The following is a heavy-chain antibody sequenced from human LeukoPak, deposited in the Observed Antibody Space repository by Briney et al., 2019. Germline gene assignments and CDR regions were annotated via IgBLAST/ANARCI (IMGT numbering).Heavy chain of an antibody. Sequence: PGRSLRLSCAASGFTFSSYGMHWVRQAPGKGLEWVAVIWYDGSNKYYADSVKGRFTISRDNSKNTLYLQMNSLRAEDTAVYYCARDRAYYDFWSGPWGWFDPWGQGTLVTVSS. CDR1: GFTFSSYG. CDR2: IWYDGSNK. D-gene: IGHD3-3*01. J-gene: IGHJ5*02. CDR3: ARDRAYYDFWSGPWGWFDP. V-gene: IGHV3-33*08.